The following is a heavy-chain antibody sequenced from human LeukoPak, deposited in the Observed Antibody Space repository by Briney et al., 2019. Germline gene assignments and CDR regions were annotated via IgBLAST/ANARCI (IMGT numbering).Heavy chain of an antibody. Sequence: PSETLSLTCTVSGGSISSYYWSWIRQPAGKGLEWIGRIYTSGSTNYNPSLKSRVTMSVDTSKNQFSLKLSSVTAADTAVYYCARDPITIFGVASGWFDPWGQGTLVTVSS. J-gene: IGHJ5*02. CDR3: ARDPITIFGVASGWFDP. CDR1: GGSISSYY. D-gene: IGHD3-3*01. V-gene: IGHV4-4*07. CDR2: IYTSGST.